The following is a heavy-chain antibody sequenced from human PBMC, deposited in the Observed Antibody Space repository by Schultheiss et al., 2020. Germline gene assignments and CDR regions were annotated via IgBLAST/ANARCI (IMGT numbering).Heavy chain of an antibody. D-gene: IGHD2-2*01. V-gene: IGHV3-64*02. CDR2: ISNNGGIT. J-gene: IGHJ4*02. Sequence: GGSLRLSCAASGFTFSTYAMHWVRQAPGKGLEYVSAISNNGGITYYADSVKGRFTISRDNSKNTLYLQMGSLTTEDMAVYYCARDRTSSLSSGAADYWGQGTRGNVSS. CDR1: GFTFSTYA. CDR3: ARDRTSSLSSGAADY.